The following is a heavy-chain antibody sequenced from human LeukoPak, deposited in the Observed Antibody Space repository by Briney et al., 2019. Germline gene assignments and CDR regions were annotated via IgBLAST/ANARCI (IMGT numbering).Heavy chain of an antibody. V-gene: IGHV1-69*04. J-gene: IGHJ4*02. CDR3: ARGPHPRWGSDLDY. CDR1: GGTFISYA. Sequence: ASVKVSCKASGGTFISYAISWVRQAPGQGLEWMGRIIPILGIANYAQKFQGRVTITADKSTSTAYMELSSLRSEDTAVYYCARGPHPRWGSDLDYWGQGTLVTVSS. CDR2: IIPILGIA. D-gene: IGHD2-21*01.